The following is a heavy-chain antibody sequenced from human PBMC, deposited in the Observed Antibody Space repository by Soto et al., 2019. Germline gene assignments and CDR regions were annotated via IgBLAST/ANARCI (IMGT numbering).Heavy chain of an antibody. D-gene: IGHD2-15*01. Sequence: QVQLQESGPGLVKPSETLSLTCTVSGGSITSDYWSWIRQPPGKGLEWIGYIYHSGSTNHNPSLRRRVTVSLDTSKNQFSLKLSSVTAADTAVYYCARGGGGSRDYYYGMDVWGQGTTVTVSS. V-gene: IGHV4-59*08. CDR2: IYHSGST. J-gene: IGHJ6*02. CDR3: ARGGGGSRDYYYGMDV. CDR1: GGSITSDY.